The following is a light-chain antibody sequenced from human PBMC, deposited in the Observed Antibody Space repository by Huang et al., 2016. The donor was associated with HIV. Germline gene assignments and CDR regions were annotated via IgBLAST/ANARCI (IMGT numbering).Light chain of an antibody. CDR1: QRVSSY. V-gene: IGKV3-11*01. Sequence: IELTQSPATLSLSPGERATLSYRAIQRVSSYLAWYHQKPGQAARLLIDDASNRATGIPARFSGSGSGTCFTLTSSSLEPEDFAVYYCQQRGNWPRTFGQGTRVEVK. CDR2: DAS. CDR3: QQRGNWPRT. J-gene: IGKJ1*01.